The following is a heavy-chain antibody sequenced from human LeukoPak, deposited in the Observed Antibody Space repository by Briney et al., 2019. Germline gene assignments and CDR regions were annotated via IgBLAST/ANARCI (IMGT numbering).Heavy chain of an antibody. D-gene: IGHD2-2*01. CDR2: INHSGST. Sequence: SETLSPTCAVYGGSFSGYYWSWIRQPPGKGLEWIGEINHSGSTNYNPSLKSRVTISVDTSKNQFSLKLSSVTAADTAVYYCARGPVPAAYRDYWGQGTLVTVSS. CDR1: GGSFSGYY. CDR3: ARGPVPAAYRDY. V-gene: IGHV4-34*01. J-gene: IGHJ4*02.